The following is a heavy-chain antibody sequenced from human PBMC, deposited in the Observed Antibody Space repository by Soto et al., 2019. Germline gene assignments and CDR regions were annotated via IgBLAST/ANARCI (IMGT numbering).Heavy chain of an antibody. Sequence: QLQLQESGPGLVKPSETLSLTCTVSGGSISSSSYYWGWIRQPPGKGLEWIASIYYSGSTYYNPSLKSRVTISVDTSKNQFALKLSSVTAADTALYYCARYSSGWYNYYYYYGMDVWGQGTTVTVSS. CDR2: IYYSGST. V-gene: IGHV4-39*01. J-gene: IGHJ6*02. CDR1: GGSISSSSYY. D-gene: IGHD6-19*01. CDR3: ARYSSGWYNYYYYYGMDV.